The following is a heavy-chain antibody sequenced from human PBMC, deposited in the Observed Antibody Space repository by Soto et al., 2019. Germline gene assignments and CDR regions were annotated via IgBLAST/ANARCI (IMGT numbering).Heavy chain of an antibody. V-gene: IGHV1-69*13. CDR2: IIPIFGTP. J-gene: IGHJ6*02. D-gene: IGHD3-3*01. CDR3: AGGVWRGYSEYYYGMDV. Sequence: SVKVSCKVFGGTFISYSFSWVRQAPGQGPEWMGGIIPIFGTPNYAQNFQGRVTITADGSTSTVYMELSSLRSGDTAVYYCAGGVWRGYSEYYYGMDVWGQGTTVTVSS. CDR1: GGTFISYS.